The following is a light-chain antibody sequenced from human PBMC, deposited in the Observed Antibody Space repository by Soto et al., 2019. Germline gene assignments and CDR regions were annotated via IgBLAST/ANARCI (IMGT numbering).Light chain of an antibody. CDR2: DVS. Sequence: QSVMTQPASVSGSPGQSITISCTGTSSDVCGYNYVSWYQQHPGKAPKLMIYDVSNRPSGVSNRFSGSKSGNTASLTISGLQAEDEADSYCSSYTSTSTLDVVFGGGTQLTVL. CDR1: SSDVCGYNY. J-gene: IGLJ2*01. CDR3: SSYTSTSTLDVV. V-gene: IGLV2-14*01.